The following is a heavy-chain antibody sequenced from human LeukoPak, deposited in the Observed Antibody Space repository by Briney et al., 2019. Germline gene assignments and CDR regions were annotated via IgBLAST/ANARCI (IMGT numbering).Heavy chain of an antibody. CDR1: GGSIISGDYY. D-gene: IGHD2-2*01. V-gene: IGHV4-30-4*01. CDR3: ARGSRSHCYVDY. J-gene: IGHJ4*02. Sequence: SETLSLTCTVSGGSIISGDYYWSWIRQPPGKGLEWIGYIYYSGSTYYNPSLKSRVTISVDTSKNQFSLKLSSVTAADTAVYYCARGSRSHCYVDYWGQGTLVSVSS. CDR2: IYYSGST.